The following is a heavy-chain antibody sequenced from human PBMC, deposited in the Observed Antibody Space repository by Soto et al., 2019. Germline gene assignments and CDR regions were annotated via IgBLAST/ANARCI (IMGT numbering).Heavy chain of an antibody. J-gene: IGHJ3*02. D-gene: IGHD3-22*01. CDR1: GYTFTSYG. CDR3: ARDPYYYDSSGYLIHDAFDI. CDR2: ISAYNGNT. V-gene: IGHV1-18*01. Sequence: ASVKVSCKASGYTFTSYGISWVRQAPGQGLEWMGWISAYNGNTNYAQKLQGRVTMTTDTSTSTAYMELRSLRSDDTAVYYCARDPYYYDSSGYLIHDAFDIWGQGIMVTVSS.